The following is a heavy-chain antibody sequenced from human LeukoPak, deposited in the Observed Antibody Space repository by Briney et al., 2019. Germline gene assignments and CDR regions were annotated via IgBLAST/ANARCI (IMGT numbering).Heavy chain of an antibody. CDR2: ISGSGGST. CDR3: AKDTVVHSSWYPYDAFDI. Sequence: GGSLRLSCAASGFTFSSYAMSWVRQAPGKGLEWVSAISGSGGSTYYADSVKGRFTISRDNSKNTLCLQMNSLRAEDTAAYYCAKDTVVHSSWYPYDAFDIWGQGTMVTVSS. CDR1: GFTFSSYA. V-gene: IGHV3-23*01. J-gene: IGHJ3*02. D-gene: IGHD6-13*01.